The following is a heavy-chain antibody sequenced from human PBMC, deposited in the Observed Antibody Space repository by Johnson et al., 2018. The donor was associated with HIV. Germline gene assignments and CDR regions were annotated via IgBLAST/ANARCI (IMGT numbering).Heavy chain of an antibody. CDR2: ISYDGSNK. CDR1: GFTFSSYA. D-gene: IGHD6-19*01. CDR3: ARPLGTYSSGWGGGAFDI. Sequence: QVQLVESGGGLVQPGRSLRLSCAASGFTFSSYAMHWVRQAPGKGLEWVAVISYDGSNKYYADSVKGRFTISRDNSKNTLYLQMNSLRAEDTAVEYCARPLGTYSSGWGGGAFDIWGQGTMVTVSS. J-gene: IGHJ3*02. V-gene: IGHV3-30-3*01.